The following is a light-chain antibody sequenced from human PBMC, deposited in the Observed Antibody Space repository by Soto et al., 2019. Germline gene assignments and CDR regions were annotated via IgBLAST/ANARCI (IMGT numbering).Light chain of an antibody. CDR1: QCVSSN. CDR3: QQYNNSPRT. Sequence: EILITQSPATLSVSPGERVTLSCRASQCVSSNLAWYQQRPGQSPRLLIYGASPRDTGIPARFSGSGSGTEFTLTISRLQPEDFAVYYCQQYNNSPRTFGQGTKVDIK. CDR2: GAS. J-gene: IGKJ1*01. V-gene: IGKV3-15*01.